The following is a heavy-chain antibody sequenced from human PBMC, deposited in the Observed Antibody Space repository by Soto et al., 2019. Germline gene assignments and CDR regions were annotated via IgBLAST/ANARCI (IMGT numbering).Heavy chain of an antibody. J-gene: IGHJ4*02. CDR1: GYSFAGYW. D-gene: IGHD3-22*01. CDR2: IDPSDSQT. Sequence: GESLKISCKGSGYSFAGYWITWVRQQPAKGLEWMGRIDPSDSQTYYSPSFRGHVTISATKSITTVFLQWSSLRASDTAMYYCARQIYDSDTGPNFQYYFDSWGQGTPVTVSS. V-gene: IGHV5-10-1*01. CDR3: ARQIYDSDTGPNFQYYFDS.